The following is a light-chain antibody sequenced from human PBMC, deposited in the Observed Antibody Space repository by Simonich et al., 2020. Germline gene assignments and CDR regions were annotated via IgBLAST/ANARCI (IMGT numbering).Light chain of an antibody. Sequence: SYELTQPPSVSVSPGQTARITCSEDALPKQYAYWYQQKPGQAPVRVIYKDSERPTGSPGRCSGSSSGTTVTLTISGVQAEDEADYYCQSADSSGTYRVFGGGTKLTVL. J-gene: IGLJ3*02. CDR1: ALPKQY. V-gene: IGLV3-25*03. CDR2: KDS. CDR3: QSADSSGTYRV.